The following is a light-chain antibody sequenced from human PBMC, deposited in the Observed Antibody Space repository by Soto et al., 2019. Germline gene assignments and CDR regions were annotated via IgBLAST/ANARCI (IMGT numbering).Light chain of an antibody. CDR3: QTWGTGIRV. V-gene: IGLV4-69*01. J-gene: IGLJ3*02. Sequence: QLVLTQSPSASASLGDSVKLTCTLSSGHSNYAIAWHQLQPEKGPRYLMKVNSDGSHIKGDGIPDRFSGSSSGAERYLTISSLQIEDEADYYCQTWGTGIRVFGGGTKLTVL. CDR2: VNSDGSH. CDR1: SGHSNYA.